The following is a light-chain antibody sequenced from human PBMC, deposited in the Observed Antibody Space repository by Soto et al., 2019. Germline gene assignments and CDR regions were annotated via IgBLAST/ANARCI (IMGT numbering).Light chain of an antibody. CDR2: EVV. CDR1: KNDIGVYDF. J-gene: IGLJ1*01. CDR3: SSYGGSNNYV. Sequence: QSALTQPPSASGSPGQSVTISCTGTKNDIGVYDFVSWYQHHPGKAPRLIIYEVVQRPSGVPDRFSGSKSGNTASLTVSGLQAEDEADYYCSSYGGSNNYVFGTGTKVTV. V-gene: IGLV2-8*01.